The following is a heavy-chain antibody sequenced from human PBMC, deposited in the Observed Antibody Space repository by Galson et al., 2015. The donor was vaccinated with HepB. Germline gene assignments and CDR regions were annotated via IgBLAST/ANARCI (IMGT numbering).Heavy chain of an antibody. D-gene: IGHD2-21*02. CDR1: GGTFSSYY. V-gene: IGHV1-46*01. J-gene: IGHJ6*02. CDR2: INPSGGST. Sequence: SVKVSCKASGGTFSSYYMHWVRQAPGQGLEWMGIINPSGGSTSYAQKFQGRVTMTRDTSTSTVYMELSSLRSEDTAVYYCAREIVVVTAPRYGMDVWGQGTTVTVSS. CDR3: AREIVVVTAPRYGMDV.